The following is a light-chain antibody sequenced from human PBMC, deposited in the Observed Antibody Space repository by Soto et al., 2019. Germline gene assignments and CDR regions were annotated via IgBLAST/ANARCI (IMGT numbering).Light chain of an antibody. V-gene: IGKV3-20*01. Sequence: EIVLTQSPGTLSLSPGERATLSCRASESVSSSYLAWYQQKPGQAPRLLIYGASSRATGIPDRFSGSGSGTAITLTIIRLEPEDFAVYYCQQYGSSTMYTVGQGTKLEIK. CDR2: GAS. CDR1: ESVSSSY. CDR3: QQYGSSTMYT. J-gene: IGKJ2*01.